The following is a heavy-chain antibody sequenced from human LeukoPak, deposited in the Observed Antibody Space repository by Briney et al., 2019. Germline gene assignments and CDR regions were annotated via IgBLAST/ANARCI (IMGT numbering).Heavy chain of an antibody. CDR2: ISGSGGST. J-gene: IGHJ6*03. CDR3: AKNFRFLGYYYMDV. V-gene: IGHV3-23*01. D-gene: IGHD3-3*01. Sequence: GGSLRLSRAASGFTFSSYAMSWVRQAPGKGLEWVSAISGSGGSTYYADSVKGRFTISRDNSKNTLYLQMNSLRAEDTAVYYCAKNFRFLGYYYMDVWGKGTTVTVSS. CDR1: GFTFSSYA.